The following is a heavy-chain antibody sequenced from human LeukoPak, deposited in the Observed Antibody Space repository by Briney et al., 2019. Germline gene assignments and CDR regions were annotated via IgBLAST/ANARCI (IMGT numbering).Heavy chain of an antibody. V-gene: IGHV1-18*01. CDR2: ISAYNGNT. CDR3: AREDHDILTGYYRSWFDP. CDR1: GYTFTSYG. J-gene: IGHJ5*02. Sequence: ASVNVSCKASGYTFTSYGISWVRQAPGQGLEWMGWISAYNGNTNYAQKLQGRVTITTDTSTSTAYMELRSLRSDDTAVYYCAREDHDILTGYYRSWFDPWGQGTLVTVSS. D-gene: IGHD3-9*01.